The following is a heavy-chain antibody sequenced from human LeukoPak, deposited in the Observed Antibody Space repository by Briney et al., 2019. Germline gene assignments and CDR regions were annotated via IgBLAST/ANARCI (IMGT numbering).Heavy chain of an antibody. CDR2: ISSNGDNT. Sequence: PGGSLRLSCSVSGFTFSTYVMHWVRQAPGKGLEYVSAISSNGDNTYYADSVKGRFTISRDNAKNSLYLQMNSLRAEDTAVYYCARVRDDFWSTYFDYWGQGTLVTVSS. V-gene: IGHV3-64*04. J-gene: IGHJ4*02. D-gene: IGHD3-3*01. CDR3: ARVRDDFWSTYFDY. CDR1: GFTFSTYV.